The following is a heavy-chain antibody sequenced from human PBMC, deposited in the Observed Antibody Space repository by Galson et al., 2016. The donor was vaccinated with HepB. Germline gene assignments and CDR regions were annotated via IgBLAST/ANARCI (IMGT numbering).Heavy chain of an antibody. CDR3: ARGYYDSSAYYFY. J-gene: IGHJ4*02. D-gene: IGHD3-22*01. V-gene: IGHV1-46*01. Sequence: QKFQGRVTMTRDTSTSTVYMELNSLRSEDTAVYYCARGYYDSSAYYFYWGQGTLVTVSS.